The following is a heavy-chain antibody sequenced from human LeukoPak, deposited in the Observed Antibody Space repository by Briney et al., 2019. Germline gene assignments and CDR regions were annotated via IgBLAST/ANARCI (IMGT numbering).Heavy chain of an antibody. J-gene: IGHJ5*02. Sequence: GASVKASCKASGYTFTSYYMHRVRQAPGQGLEWMGIINPSDDSTIYAQKLQGRVTVTRDTSTSTVYMERSSLRSEDTAVYYCARAWRYTDWFYTWGQGTLVTVSS. CDR2: INPSDDST. CDR3: ARAWRYTDWFYT. D-gene: IGHD1-14*01. CDR1: GYTFTSYY. V-gene: IGHV1-46*01.